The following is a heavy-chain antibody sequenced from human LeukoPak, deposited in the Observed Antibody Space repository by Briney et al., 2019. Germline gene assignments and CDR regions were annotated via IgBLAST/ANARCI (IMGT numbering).Heavy chain of an antibody. V-gene: IGHV1-2*06. J-gene: IGHJ4*02. D-gene: IGHD3-22*01. CDR1: GYTFTSYD. CDR3: ARDYSSSYFDFDY. CDR2: INPNSGGT. Sequence: ASVKVSCKASGYTFTSYDINWVRQAPGQGLEWMGRINPNSGGTNYAQKFQGRVTMTRDTSISTAYMELSRLRSDDTAVYYCARDYSSSYFDFDYWGQGTLVTVSS.